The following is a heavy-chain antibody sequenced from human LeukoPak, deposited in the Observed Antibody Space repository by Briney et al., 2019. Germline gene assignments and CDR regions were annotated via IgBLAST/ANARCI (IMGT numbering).Heavy chain of an antibody. D-gene: IGHD2-15*01. CDR1: GYTFTSYG. V-gene: IGHV1-18*01. Sequence: ASVKVSCKASGYTFTSYGISWVRQAPGQGLEWMGWISAYNGNTNYAQKLQGRVTMTTDTSTSTAYMELRSLRSDDTAVYYCARGDCSGGSCYSADDAFDIWGQGTMVTVSS. CDR3: ARGDCSGGSCYSADDAFDI. J-gene: IGHJ3*02. CDR2: ISAYNGNT.